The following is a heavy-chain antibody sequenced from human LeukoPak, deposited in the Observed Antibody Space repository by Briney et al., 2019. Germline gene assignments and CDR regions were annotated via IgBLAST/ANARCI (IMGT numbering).Heavy chain of an antibody. V-gene: IGHV3-74*01. CDR3: ARGDYGDYYFDY. D-gene: IGHD4-17*01. CDR2: INSDGSST. CDR1: GFTLSSYW. J-gene: IGHJ4*02. Sequence: GGSLRLSCAASGFTLSSYWMHWVRQAPGKGLVWVSRINSDGSSTSYADSVKGRFTISRDNAKNTLYLQMNSLRAEDTAVYYCARGDYGDYYFDYWGQGTLVTVSS.